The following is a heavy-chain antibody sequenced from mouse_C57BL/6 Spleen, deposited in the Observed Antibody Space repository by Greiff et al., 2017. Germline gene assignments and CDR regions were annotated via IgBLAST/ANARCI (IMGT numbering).Heavy chain of an antibody. V-gene: IGHV1-55*01. D-gene: IGHD2-4*01. CDR3: AREDYDYDPAWFAY. Sequence: VQLQQSGAELVKPGASVKMSCKASGYTFTSYWITWVKQRPGQGLEWIGDIYPGSGSTNYNEKFKSKATLTVDTSSSTAYMQLSSLTSEDSAVYYCAREDYDYDPAWFAYWGQGTLVTVSA. CDR2: IYPGSGST. CDR1: GYTFTSYW. J-gene: IGHJ3*01.